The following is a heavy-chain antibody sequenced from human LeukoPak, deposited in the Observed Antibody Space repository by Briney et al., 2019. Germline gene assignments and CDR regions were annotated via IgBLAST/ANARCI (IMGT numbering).Heavy chain of an antibody. CDR3: ATYKRGIPHEY. Sequence: SESLSLTCAVYGGSFSGYYWSWIRQSPGKGLEWIGEINHSGSTNYNPSLKSRVTISVDTSKNQFSLKLTSVIAADTTVYYCATYKRGIPHEYWGQGTLVTVSS. CDR1: GGSFSGYY. D-gene: IGHD1-1*01. J-gene: IGHJ4*02. CDR2: INHSGST. V-gene: IGHV4-34*01.